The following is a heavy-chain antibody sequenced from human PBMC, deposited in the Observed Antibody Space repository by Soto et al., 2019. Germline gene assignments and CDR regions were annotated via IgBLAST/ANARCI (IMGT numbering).Heavy chain of an antibody. V-gene: IGHV3-72*01. CDR3: ARGGYDFWSGYYKEGLGYYYYGMDV. J-gene: IGHJ6*02. D-gene: IGHD3-3*01. Sequence: GGSLRLSCEASGFTFSDHYMDWVRQAPGKGLKWVGRTRNKANSYTTEYAASVKGRFTISRDDSKNSLYLQMNSLKTEDTAVYYCARGGYDFWSGYYKEGLGYYYYGMDVWGQGTTVTVSS. CDR1: GFTFSDHY. CDR2: TRNKANSYTT.